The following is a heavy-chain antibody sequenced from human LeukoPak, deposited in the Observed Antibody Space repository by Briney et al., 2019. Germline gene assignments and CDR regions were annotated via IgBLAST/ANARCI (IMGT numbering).Heavy chain of an antibody. Sequence: ASVKVSCKASGYTFINYRITWVRQAPGQGLEWMGWISAYNGNTNYAQKFQGRVTMTTDTSTSTAYMELRSLRSDDTAVYYCAIDKVSTPITLAFDPWGQGTLVTVSS. D-gene: IGHD5/OR15-5a*01. CDR2: ISAYNGNT. J-gene: IGHJ5*02. CDR3: AIDKVSTPITLAFDP. V-gene: IGHV1-18*01. CDR1: GYTFINYR.